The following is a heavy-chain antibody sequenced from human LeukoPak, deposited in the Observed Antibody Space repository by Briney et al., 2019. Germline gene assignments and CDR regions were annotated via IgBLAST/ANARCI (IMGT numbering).Heavy chain of an antibody. V-gene: IGHV3-53*01. Sequence: PGGSLRLSCAASGFTFSSYAMSWVRQGPGKGLEWVSVIYSGGSTYYADSVKGRFTISRDTSKNTLYLQMDSLRAEDTAVYYCARDLARHGDYYYGMDVWGQGTTVTVSS. CDR2: IYSGGST. CDR3: ARDLARHGDYYYGMDV. J-gene: IGHJ6*02. CDR1: GFTFSSYA. D-gene: IGHD3-10*01.